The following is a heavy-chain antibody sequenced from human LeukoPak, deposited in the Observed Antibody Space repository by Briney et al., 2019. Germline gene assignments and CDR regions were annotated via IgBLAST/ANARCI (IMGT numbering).Heavy chain of an antibody. CDR3: ARRLRGLITYYFDY. V-gene: IGHV3-7*01. CDR1: GFTFGSYG. Sequence: GGSLRLSCAASGFTFGSYGMHWVRQAPGKGLEWVANIKQDGSEKYYVDSVKGRFTISRDNANNSLYLQMNSLRAEDTAVYYCARRLRGLITYYFDYWGQGTLVTVSS. CDR2: IKQDGSEK. J-gene: IGHJ4*02. D-gene: IGHD3-10*01.